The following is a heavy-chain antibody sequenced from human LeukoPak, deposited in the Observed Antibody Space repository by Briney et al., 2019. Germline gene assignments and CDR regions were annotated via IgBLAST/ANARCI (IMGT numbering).Heavy chain of an antibody. CDR3: ARDGRWDTAMVELEY. Sequence: PGGSLRLSCAASGFTLSSYWMHWVRQAPGKGLVWVSRINSDGSSTNYADSVKGRFSISRDNAKNSLYLQMNSLRAEDTALYYCARDGRWDTAMVELEYWGQGTLVTVSS. CDR1: GFTLSSYW. CDR2: INSDGSST. J-gene: IGHJ4*02. V-gene: IGHV3-74*01. D-gene: IGHD5-18*01.